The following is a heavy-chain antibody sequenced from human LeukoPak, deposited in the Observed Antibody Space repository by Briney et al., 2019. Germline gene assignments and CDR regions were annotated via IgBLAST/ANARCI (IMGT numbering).Heavy chain of an antibody. CDR1: GFNFGSDA. CDR3: ARDPLGSGWSLSD. Sequence: GRSLRLSCTASGFNFGSDAMHWVRQAPGKGLEWVAFIWSDGSNDHYADSVKGRFTISRDNSKNTVCLQMNSLRVEDTAVYYCARDPLGSGWSLSDWGQGTPVTVSS. D-gene: IGHD6-19*01. V-gene: IGHV3-33*01. J-gene: IGHJ4*02. CDR2: IWSDGSND.